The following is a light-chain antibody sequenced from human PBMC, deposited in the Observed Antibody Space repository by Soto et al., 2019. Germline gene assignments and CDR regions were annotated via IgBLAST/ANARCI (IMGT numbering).Light chain of an antibody. CDR3: QQSLNPKT. CDR2: AAS. CDR1: ESVSSNY. Sequence: IVLTQSPGILSLSPGERAALSCGATESVSSNYLAWYQHKPGHAPRLLIYAASRRATGIPDRFSGIGSGTDFTLTIDRMEPEDFAVYYCQQSLNPKTFGQGTKVDIK. V-gene: IGKV3-20*01. J-gene: IGKJ1*01.